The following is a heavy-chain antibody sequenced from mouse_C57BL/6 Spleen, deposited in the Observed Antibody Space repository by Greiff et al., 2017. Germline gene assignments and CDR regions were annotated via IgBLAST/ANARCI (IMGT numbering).Heavy chain of an antibody. CDR3: ARRAHYYGSPYFDY. J-gene: IGHJ2*01. D-gene: IGHD1-1*01. CDR2: IYPGSGST. CDR1: GYTFTSYW. V-gene: IGHV1-55*01. Sequence: QVQLQQPGAELVKPGASVKMSCKASGYTFTSYWITWVKQRPGQGLEWIGDIYPGSGSTNYNEKFKSKATLTVDTSSSTAYMQLSSLTSEYSAVYYCARRAHYYGSPYFDYWGQGTTLTVSS.